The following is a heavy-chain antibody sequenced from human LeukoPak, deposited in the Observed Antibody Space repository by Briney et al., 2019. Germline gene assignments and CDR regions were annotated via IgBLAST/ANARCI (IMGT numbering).Heavy chain of an antibody. CDR2: IYYSGST. V-gene: IGHV4-39*01. CDR3: ASLVAGFDAFDI. Sequence: SETLSLTCTVSGGSISSSSYYWGWIRQPPGKGLEWIGSIYYSGSTYYNPSLKSRVTISVDTSKNQFCLKLSSVTTADTAVYYCASLVAGFDAFDIWGQGTMVTVSS. D-gene: IGHD6-19*01. J-gene: IGHJ3*02. CDR1: GGSISSSSYY.